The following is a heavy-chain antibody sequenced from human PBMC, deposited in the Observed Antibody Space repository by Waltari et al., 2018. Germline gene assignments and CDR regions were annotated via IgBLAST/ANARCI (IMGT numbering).Heavy chain of an antibody. CDR2: IYHSGST. V-gene: IGHV4-38-2*01. CDR3: ARLTVTTGFDY. Sequence: QVQLQESGPGLVKPSETLSLTCAVSGYSISSGYYWGWIRQPPGKGMEWIGSIYHSGSTYYNPSLKSRVTISVDTSKNQFSLKLSSVTAADTAVYYCARLTVTTGFDYWGQGTLFTVSS. D-gene: IGHD4-4*01. J-gene: IGHJ4*02. CDR1: GYSISSGYY.